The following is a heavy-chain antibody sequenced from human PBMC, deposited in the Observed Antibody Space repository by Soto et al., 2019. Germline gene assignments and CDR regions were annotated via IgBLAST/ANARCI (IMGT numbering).Heavy chain of an antibody. Sequence: PSETLSLTCTVSGGSISSYYWSWIRQPPGKGLEWIGYIYYSGSTNYNPSLKSRVTISVDTSKNQFSLKLSSVTAADTAVYCCARAEGSGQYYFDYWGQGTLVTVSS. J-gene: IGHJ4*02. D-gene: IGHD6-19*01. V-gene: IGHV4-59*01. CDR2: IYYSGST. CDR1: GGSISSYY. CDR3: ARAEGSGQYYFDY.